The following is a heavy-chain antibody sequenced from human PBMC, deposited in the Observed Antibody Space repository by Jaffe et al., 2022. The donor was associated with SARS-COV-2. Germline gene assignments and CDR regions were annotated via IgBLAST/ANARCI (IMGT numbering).Heavy chain of an antibody. CDR2: IYTSGST. J-gene: IGHJ4*02. CDR1: GGSISSGSYY. V-gene: IGHV4-61*02. CDR3: ARAGDNYYDSSGLDY. Sequence: QVQLQESGPGLVKPSQTLSLTCTVSGGSISSGSYYWSWIRQPAGKGLEWIGRIYTSGSTNYNPSLKSRVTISVDTSKNQFSLKLSSVTAADTAVYYCARAGDNYYDSSGLDYWGQGTLVTVSS. D-gene: IGHD3-22*01.